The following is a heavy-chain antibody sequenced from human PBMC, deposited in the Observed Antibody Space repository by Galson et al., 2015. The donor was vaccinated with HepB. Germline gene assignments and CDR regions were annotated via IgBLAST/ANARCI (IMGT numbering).Heavy chain of an antibody. CDR3: ARQGIADSSSWSRSYRFDP. V-gene: IGHV5-51*01. CDR1: GYSFTSYW. J-gene: IGHJ5*02. D-gene: IGHD6-13*01. Sequence: QSGAEVKKPGESLKISCNGSGYSFTSYWIGWVRQMPGKGLEWMGIIYPGDSDTRYSPSFQGQVTISADRSISTAYLQWSSLKASDTAMYYCARQGIADSSSWSRSYRFDPWGQGTLVTVSS. CDR2: IYPGDSDT.